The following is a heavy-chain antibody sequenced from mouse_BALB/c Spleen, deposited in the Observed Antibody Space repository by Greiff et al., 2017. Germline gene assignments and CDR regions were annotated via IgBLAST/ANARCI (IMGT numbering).Heavy chain of an antibody. J-gene: IGHJ4*01. V-gene: IGHV3-8*02. Sequence: EVKLMESGPSLVKPSQTLSLTCSVTGDSITSGYWNWIRKFPGNKLEYMGYISYSGSTYYNPSLKSRISITRDTSKNQYYLQLNSVTTEDTATYYCARPRQSYYYAMDYWGQGTSVTVSS. CDR1: GDSITSGY. CDR2: ISYSGST. CDR3: ARPRQSYYYAMDY. D-gene: IGHD3-2*01.